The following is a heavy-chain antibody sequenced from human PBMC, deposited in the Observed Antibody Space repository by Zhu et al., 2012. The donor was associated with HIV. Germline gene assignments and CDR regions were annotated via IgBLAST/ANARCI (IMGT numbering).Heavy chain of an antibody. J-gene: IGHJ5*02. D-gene: IGHD1-14*01. Sequence: QVQLQESGPGLVKPSQTLSLTCTVSGDSIISSDYYWSWIRQPPGKGLEWIGYIYYSGSTYYNPSLKSRVTISVDGSKNQFSLKLSSVTAADTAVYYCARGPPQGSWFDPWGQGTLVTVSS. CDR1: GDSIISSDYY. CDR3: ARGPPQGSWFDP. CDR2: IYYSGST. V-gene: IGHV4-30-4*08.